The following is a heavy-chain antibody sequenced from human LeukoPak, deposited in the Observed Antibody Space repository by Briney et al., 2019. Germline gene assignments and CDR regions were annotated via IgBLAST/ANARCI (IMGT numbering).Heavy chain of an antibody. CDR1: GFTFSSYS. V-gene: IGHV3-48*04. CDR2: ISSSSSTI. D-gene: IGHD3-3*01. J-gene: IGHJ3*02. CDR3: ARGGYYDFWSGPLRDAFDI. Sequence: GGSLRLSCAASGFTFSSYSMNWVRQAPGKGLEWVSYISSSSSTIYYADSVKGRFTISRDNAKNSLYLQMNSLRAEDTALYHCARGGYYDFWSGPLRDAFDIWGQGTMVTVSS.